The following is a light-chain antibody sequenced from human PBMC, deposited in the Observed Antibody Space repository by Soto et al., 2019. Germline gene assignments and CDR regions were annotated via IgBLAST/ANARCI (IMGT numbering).Light chain of an antibody. V-gene: IGKV2-28*01. J-gene: IGKJ3*01. CDR2: LAS. CDR1: QSLLESDGSNY. CDR3: MQGLQTQFT. Sequence: DFVMTQSPLSLSVTLGEAASISCRSNQSLLESDGSNYLHWYMQKPGQSPQLLIYLASTRAAGVPDRFSGSASGTEFTLKISRVEAEDVGVYYCMQGLQTQFTFGPGTKVDIK.